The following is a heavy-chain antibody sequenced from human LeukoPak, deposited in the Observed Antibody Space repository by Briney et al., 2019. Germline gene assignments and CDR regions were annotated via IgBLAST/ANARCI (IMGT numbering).Heavy chain of an antibody. CDR3: ARGSDYDDAPDYMDV. D-gene: IGHD4-17*01. CDR1: GFTFSSYS. V-gene: IGHV3-7*01. CDR2: IKQDGSEK. Sequence: GGSLRLSCAASGFTFSSYSMNWVRQAPGKGLEWVANIKQDGSEKYYVDSVKGRFTISRDNAKNSLYLQMNSLRAEDTAVYYCARGSDYDDAPDYMDVWGKGTTVTVSS. J-gene: IGHJ6*03.